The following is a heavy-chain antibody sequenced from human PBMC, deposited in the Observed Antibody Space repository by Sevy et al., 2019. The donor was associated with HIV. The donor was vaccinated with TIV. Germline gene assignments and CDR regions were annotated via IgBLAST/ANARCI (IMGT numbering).Heavy chain of an antibody. CDR3: AKDRKVLLVVYAIPFDAIDI. CDR1: GFTFSNYG. V-gene: IGHV3-30*02. D-gene: IGHD2-8*02. CDR2: IRYDGSNK. Sequence: LSLTCASSGFTFSNYGMHWVRQAPGKGLEWVAFIRYDGSNKYYSDSVKGRFTISRDNSKNTLYLQMNSLRPEDTAVYFCAKDRKVLLVVYAIPFDAIDIWGQGTLVTVSS. J-gene: IGHJ3*02.